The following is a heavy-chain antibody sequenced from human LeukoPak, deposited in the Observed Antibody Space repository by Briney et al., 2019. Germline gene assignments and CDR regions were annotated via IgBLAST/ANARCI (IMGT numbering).Heavy chain of an antibody. CDR1: GFSFSGYR. CDR2: SSSSGTYK. Sequence: GGSLRLSCAASGFSFSGYRMNWVRQSPGKGLEWVSYSSSSGTYKYYADSVKGRFTISRDNAKNSLYLKMNSLRAEDTAVYYCARPPRDGYAFDYWGQGILVTVSS. V-gene: IGHV3-21*01. J-gene: IGHJ4*02. CDR3: ARPPRDGYAFDY. D-gene: IGHD5-24*01.